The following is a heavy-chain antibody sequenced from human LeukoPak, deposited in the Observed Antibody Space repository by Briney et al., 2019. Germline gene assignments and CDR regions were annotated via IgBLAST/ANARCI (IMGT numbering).Heavy chain of an antibody. V-gene: IGHV4-34*01. CDR1: GGSFSGYY. CDR3: ARNFFRGGGGWYDY. CDR2: TNHSGST. Sequence: KTSETLSLTCAVYGGSFSGYYWSWIRQPPGKGLEWIGETNHSGSTNYNPSLKSRVTISVDTSKNQFSLKLSSVTAADTAVYYCARNFFRGGGGWYDYWGQGTLVTVSS. J-gene: IGHJ4*02. D-gene: IGHD6-19*01.